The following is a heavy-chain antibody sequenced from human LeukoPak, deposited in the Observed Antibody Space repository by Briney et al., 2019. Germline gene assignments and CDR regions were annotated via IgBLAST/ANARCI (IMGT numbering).Heavy chain of an antibody. Sequence: GGSLRLSCAASGFTFDDYAMHWVRQAPGKGLEWVSGISWNSGSIGYADSVKGRFTISRDNAKNSLYLQMNSLRAEDTALYYCAKAPGIAAAGTDYFDYWGQGTLVTVSS. CDR2: ISWNSGSI. V-gene: IGHV3-9*01. CDR1: GFTFDDYA. D-gene: IGHD6-13*01. J-gene: IGHJ4*02. CDR3: AKAPGIAAAGTDYFDY.